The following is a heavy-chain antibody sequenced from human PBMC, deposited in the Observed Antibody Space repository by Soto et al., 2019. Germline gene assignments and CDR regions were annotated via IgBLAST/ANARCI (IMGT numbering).Heavy chain of an antibody. D-gene: IGHD3-22*01. CDR2: ISGSGGST. CDR3: ARLSITMIVVVNYYFDS. Sequence: GGSLRLSCAASGFTFSSYAMSWVRQAPGKGLEWVSAISGSGGSTYYADSVKGRFTISRDNSKNTLYLQMNSLRAEDKAVYYCARLSITMIVVVNYYFDSWGQGNLVPVAS. CDR1: GFTFSSYA. J-gene: IGHJ4*02. V-gene: IGHV3-23*01.